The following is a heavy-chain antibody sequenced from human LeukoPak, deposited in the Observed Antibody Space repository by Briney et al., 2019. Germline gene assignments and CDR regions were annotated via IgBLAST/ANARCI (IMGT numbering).Heavy chain of an antibody. D-gene: IGHD4-17*01. CDR2: VSLAGQT. CDR3: ARDAGSLFYADYLRDAFNL. J-gene: IGHJ3*01. V-gene: IGHV4-4*02. Sequence: PSGTLSLTCDVSGGSISNTNWWSWVRQPPGQGLEWIGEVSLAGQTNYNPSLNGRVTMSLDESSNQLSLKLTSVTAADTAIYYCARDAGSLFYADYLRDAFNLWGQGTMVTVSS. CDR1: GGSISNTNW.